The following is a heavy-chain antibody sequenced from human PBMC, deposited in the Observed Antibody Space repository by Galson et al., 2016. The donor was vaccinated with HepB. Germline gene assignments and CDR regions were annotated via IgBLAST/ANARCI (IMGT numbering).Heavy chain of an antibody. CDR3: ARLNGLLLPQYYYYYGMDV. V-gene: IGHV4-59*01. CDR2: IYYSWST. D-gene: IGHD2/OR15-2a*01. J-gene: IGHJ6*02. CDR1: NASISSYY. Sequence: SETLSLTCTVSNASISSYYWSWVRQPPGKGLEWIGYIYYSWSTNYNSSLKSRVTISIDTSKNQFSLNLSSVTAADTAVYYCARLNGLLLPQYYYYYGMDVWGQGTTVTVSS.